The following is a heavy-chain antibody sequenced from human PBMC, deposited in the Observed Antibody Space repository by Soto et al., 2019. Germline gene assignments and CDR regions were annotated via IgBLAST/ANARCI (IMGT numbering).Heavy chain of an antibody. CDR1: GYTFTSYA. CDR3: ARDWHYYDSSGYYTLDY. Sequence: ASVKVSCKASGYTFTSYAIHWVRQAPGQRLEWMGWINAGNGNTKYSQKFQGRVTITRDTSASTAYMELSSLRSEDTAVYYCARDWHYYDSSGYYTLDYWGQGTLVTVSS. J-gene: IGHJ4*02. D-gene: IGHD3-22*01. V-gene: IGHV1-3*01. CDR2: INAGNGNT.